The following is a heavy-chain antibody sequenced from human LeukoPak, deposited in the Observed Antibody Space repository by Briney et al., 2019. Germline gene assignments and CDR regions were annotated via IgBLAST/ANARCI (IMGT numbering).Heavy chain of an antibody. CDR2: TYYRSKWYN. D-gene: IGHD6-6*01. J-gene: IGHJ5*02. CDR3: TRAYGTSSGWFDP. CDR1: GDSVSSNTAA. Sequence: SQTLSLTCAISGDSVSSNTAAWNWIRQSPSRGLEWMGRTYYRSKWYNDYAVSVKSRITINPDTSKNQFSLQLNSVTPEDTAVYYCTRAYGTSSGWFDPWGQGTLVTVSS. V-gene: IGHV6-1*01.